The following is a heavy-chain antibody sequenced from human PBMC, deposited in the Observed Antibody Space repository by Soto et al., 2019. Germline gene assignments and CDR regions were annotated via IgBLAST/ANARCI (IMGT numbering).Heavy chain of an antibody. CDR3: ATPGPRPRYGDYVFDY. J-gene: IGHJ4*02. CDR1: GYSFTSYW. Sequence: GESLKISCKGSGYSFTSYWIGSVRQVPGKGLEWMGIIYPGDSDTRYSPSFQGQVTISADKSISTAYLQWSSLKASDTAMYYCATPGPRPRYGDYVFDYWGQGTLVTVSS. V-gene: IGHV5-51*01. CDR2: IYPGDSDT. D-gene: IGHD4-17*01.